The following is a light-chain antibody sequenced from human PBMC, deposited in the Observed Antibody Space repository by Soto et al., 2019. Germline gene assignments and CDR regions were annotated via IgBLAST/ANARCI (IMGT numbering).Light chain of an antibody. Sequence: QSALTQPPSASGTPGQRVTISCSGSSSNIGSHTVNWYQQLPGTAPKLLIYTNNQRPSGVPDRFSGSKSGTSASLAISGLQSEDEADYYCAPWDDSLNGVVFGGGTKVTVL. CDR2: TNN. CDR1: SSNIGSHT. V-gene: IGLV1-44*01. CDR3: APWDDSLNGVV. J-gene: IGLJ2*01.